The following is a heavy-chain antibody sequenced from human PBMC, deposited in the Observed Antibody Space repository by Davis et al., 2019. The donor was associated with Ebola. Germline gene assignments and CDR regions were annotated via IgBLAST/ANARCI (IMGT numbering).Heavy chain of an antibody. CDR3: VRDYNDGIGRFDY. V-gene: IGHV3-30*04. CDR2: IAYDGRYE. Sequence: GESLKISCAASGFPFSSYAMHWVRQAPGKGLEWVTRIAYDGRYESYAESVKGRFTISRDNSKSTLYLQMNSLRLEDTAAYYCVRDYNDGIGRFDYWGQGTLVTVSS. J-gene: IGHJ4*02. CDR1: GFPFSSYA. D-gene: IGHD3-16*01.